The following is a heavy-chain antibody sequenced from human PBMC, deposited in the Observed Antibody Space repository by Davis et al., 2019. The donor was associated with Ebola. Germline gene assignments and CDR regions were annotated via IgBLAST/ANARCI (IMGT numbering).Heavy chain of an antibody. J-gene: IGHJ4*02. D-gene: IGHD6-13*01. CDR1: GGSIRSFY. Sequence: MPSETLSLTCTVSGGSIRSFYWNWIRQSPGKGLEWIGYIYYSGSTNYNPSLKSRVTISVDTSKNQFSLKLSSVTAADTAVYYCARQRGLAAAGTGFDYWGQGTLVTVSS. CDR3: ARQRGLAAAGTGFDY. V-gene: IGHV4-59*08. CDR2: IYYSGST.